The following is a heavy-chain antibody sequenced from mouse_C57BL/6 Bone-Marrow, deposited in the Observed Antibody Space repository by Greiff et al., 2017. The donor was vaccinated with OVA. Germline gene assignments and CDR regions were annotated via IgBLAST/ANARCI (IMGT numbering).Heavy chain of an antibody. CDR2: IDPENGDT. CDR3: TTYGYDEAY. D-gene: IGHD2-2*01. CDR1: GFNIKDDY. Sequence: VQLQQSGAELVRPGASVKLSCTASGFNIKDDYMHWVKQRPEQGLEWIGWIDPENGDTEYASKFQGKATITADTSSNTAYLQLSRLTSEDTAVYYCTTYGYDEAYWGQGTLVTVSA. J-gene: IGHJ3*01. V-gene: IGHV14-4*01.